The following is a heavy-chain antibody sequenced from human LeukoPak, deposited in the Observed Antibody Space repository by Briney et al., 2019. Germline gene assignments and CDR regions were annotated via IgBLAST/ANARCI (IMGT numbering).Heavy chain of an antibody. V-gene: IGHV4-31*03. D-gene: IGHD3-22*01. CDR3: AREPYYYDSSGYQYYYYGMDV. CDR1: GGSISSGGYY. Sequence: PSQTLSLTCTVSGGSISSGGYYWSWIRQHPGKGLEWIGYIYYSGSTYYNPSLKSRVTISVDTSKNQFSLKLSSVTAADTAVYYCAREPYYYDSSGYQYYYYGMDVWGQGTTVTVSS. J-gene: IGHJ6*02. CDR2: IYYSGST.